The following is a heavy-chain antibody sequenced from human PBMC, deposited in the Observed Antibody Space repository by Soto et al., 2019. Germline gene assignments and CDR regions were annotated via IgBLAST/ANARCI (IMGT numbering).Heavy chain of an antibody. CDR3: AKENWANPDS. J-gene: IGHJ4*02. D-gene: IGHD7-27*01. Sequence: ASVKVSCKASGYTFTSYAMHWVRQAPGQRLEWMGWINAGNGNTKYSQKFQGRVTITRDTSASTAYMELNNLTVEDTAVYYCAKENWANPDSWGQGTLVTVSS. CDR1: GYTFTSYA. CDR2: INAGNGNT. V-gene: IGHV1-3*01.